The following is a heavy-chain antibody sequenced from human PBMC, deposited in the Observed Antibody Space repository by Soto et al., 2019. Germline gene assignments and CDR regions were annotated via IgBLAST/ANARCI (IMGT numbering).Heavy chain of an antibody. J-gene: IGHJ4*02. Sequence: GYLILSCSASGFPFGSYSMGWVRQAPGNGLAWVSAISGSGGSTYYADSVKGRFTISRDNSKNTLYLQMNSLRAEDTAVYYCAAALGYCTNGVCFKAAGTGFDYWGQGTLVTGSA. D-gene: IGHD2-8*01. CDR3: AAALGYCTNGVCFKAAGTGFDY. CDR1: GFPFGSYS. V-gene: IGHV3-23*01. CDR2: ISGSGGST.